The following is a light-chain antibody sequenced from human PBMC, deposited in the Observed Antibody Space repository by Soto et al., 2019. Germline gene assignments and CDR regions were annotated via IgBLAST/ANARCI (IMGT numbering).Light chain of an antibody. V-gene: IGLV2-14*03. CDR3: SSFNSDRIYV. J-gene: IGLJ1*01. CDR2: GVT. CDR1: HNDIGTYDY. Sequence: SALTRPTAVSGSPGQSITISCTGNHNDIGTYDYVSWYQQHPGRAPRLLIYGVTTWPSGISDRFSASKSGLTASLTISGLQPEDEADYYCSSFNSDRIYVFGPAPKVTV.